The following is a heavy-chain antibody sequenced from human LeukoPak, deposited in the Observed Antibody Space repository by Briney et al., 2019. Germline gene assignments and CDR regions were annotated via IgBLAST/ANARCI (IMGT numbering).Heavy chain of an antibody. CDR3: WGAGMTTGDY. V-gene: IGHV1-69*13. D-gene: IGHD2-21*01. J-gene: IGHJ4*02. CDR1: GGTFSNYA. CDR2: IIPIFGTG. Sequence: SVNVSCKGSGGTFSNYAISWVRQAPGQGLEWMGGIIPIFGTGNYPQKFQGRVKLTADEFTSTAYMEPRRLGSHGTAVAFWWGAGMTTGDYWGQGTLVTVSS.